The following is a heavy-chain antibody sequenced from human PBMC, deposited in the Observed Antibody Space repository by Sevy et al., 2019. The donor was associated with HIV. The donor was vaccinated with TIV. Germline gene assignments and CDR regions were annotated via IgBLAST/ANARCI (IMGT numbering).Heavy chain of an antibody. Sequence: GGSLRLSCAASGFTFSSYAMSWVRQAPGKGLEWVSAISGSGGSTYYADSVKGRFTISRDNSKNTLYLQMNSLRAEDTAVYYRAKDLVYSSSSLFYYFDYWGQGTLVTVSS. V-gene: IGHV3-23*01. J-gene: IGHJ4*02. CDR2: ISGSGGST. CDR3: AKDLVYSSSSLFYYFDY. D-gene: IGHD6-6*01. CDR1: GFTFSSYA.